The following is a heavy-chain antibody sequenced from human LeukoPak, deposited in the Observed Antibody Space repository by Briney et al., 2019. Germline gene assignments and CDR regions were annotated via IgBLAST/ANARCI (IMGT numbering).Heavy chain of an antibody. V-gene: IGHV3-23*01. D-gene: IGHD6-13*01. J-gene: IGHJ4*02. CDR3: ATRPPKSSSWYRGHSDC. Sequence: GGSLRLSCADSGFTFNNYAMSWVRQAPGKGLEWVSAISGTGGSTYYADSVKGRFTISRDNSKNTLYLQMNSLRAEDTAVYYCATRPPKSSSWYRGHSDCWGQGTLVTVSS. CDR2: ISGTGGST. CDR1: GFTFNNYA.